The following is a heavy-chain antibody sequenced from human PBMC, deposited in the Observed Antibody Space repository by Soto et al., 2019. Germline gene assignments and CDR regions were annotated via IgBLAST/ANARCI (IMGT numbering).Heavy chain of an antibody. CDR1: GYTFSSYT. J-gene: IGHJ4*02. Sequence: QVQLVQSGAEVKKSGASVKVSCKASGYTFSSYTISWVRQAPGQGLEWMGWISAYNGNTKYAQKLQDRVTMPTDTSKNTAYMELRSLRSVDTAVYYCARDSPPFDYWGQGTLVTVSS. CDR2: ISAYNGNT. V-gene: IGHV1-18*01. CDR3: ARDSPPFDY.